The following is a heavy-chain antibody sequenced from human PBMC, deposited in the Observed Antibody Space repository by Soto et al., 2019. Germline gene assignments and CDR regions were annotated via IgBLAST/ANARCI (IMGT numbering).Heavy chain of an antibody. CDR3: ARGLGGRMDD. J-gene: IGHJ6*02. CDR1: GTIFSSYT. Sequence: QVQLVKSGAEVKKPGSSVRVSCKASGTIFSSYTISWVRQAPGQGLEWMGRIIPILGETNSAQKFQDRVTLTADKSTNTAYMELNSLRLEDTAVYYCARGLGGRMDDWGQGTTVTVS. V-gene: IGHV1-69*08. CDR2: IIPILGET. D-gene: IGHD3-16*01.